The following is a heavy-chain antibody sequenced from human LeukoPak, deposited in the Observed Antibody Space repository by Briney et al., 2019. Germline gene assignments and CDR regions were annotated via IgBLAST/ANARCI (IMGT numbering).Heavy chain of an antibody. V-gene: IGHV1-69*05. CDR1: GGTFSSYA. Sequence: GASVKVSCKASGGTFSSYAISWVRQAPGQGLEWMGGIIPIFGTANYAQKFQGRVTITTDESTSTAYMELSSLRSEDTAVYYCAGRAVAGTGIYYFYMDVWGKGTTVTVSS. J-gene: IGHJ6*03. CDR2: IIPIFGTA. D-gene: IGHD6-19*01. CDR3: AGRAVAGTGIYYFYMDV.